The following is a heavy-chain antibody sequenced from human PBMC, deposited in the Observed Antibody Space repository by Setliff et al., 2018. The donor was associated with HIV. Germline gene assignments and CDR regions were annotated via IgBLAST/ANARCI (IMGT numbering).Heavy chain of an antibody. J-gene: IGHJ6*02. CDR1: GDSIGTYY. Sequence: SETLSLTCSVSGDSIGTYYWNWIRQTPGKRLEWIGFFYTSGSTNYNPSLKSRVTISVDTSKNQFSLKLSSVAAADTAVYYCARVAPKGYQLLFSSVWGQGTTVTVSS. D-gene: IGHD2-2*01. V-gene: IGHV4-4*08. CDR2: FYTSGST. CDR3: ARVAPKGYQLLFSSV.